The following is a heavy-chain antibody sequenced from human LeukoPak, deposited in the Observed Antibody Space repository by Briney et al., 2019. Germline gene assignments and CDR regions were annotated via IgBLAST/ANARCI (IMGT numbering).Heavy chain of an antibody. V-gene: IGHV4-39*07. CDR2: IYYSRTT. CDR3: ARDSPYYYGSGSATYYMDV. J-gene: IGHJ6*03. CDR1: GGSISSSSYY. Sequence: PSETLSLTCTVSGGSISSSSYYWGWIRQPPGKGMEWLGSIYYSRTTYYNPSLKSRVTISVGTSKNQFFLKLSSVTAADTAVYYCARDSPYYYGSGSATYYMDVWGKGTTVTISS. D-gene: IGHD3-10*01.